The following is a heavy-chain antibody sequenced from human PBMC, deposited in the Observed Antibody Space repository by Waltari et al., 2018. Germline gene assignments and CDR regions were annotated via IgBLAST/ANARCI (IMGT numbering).Heavy chain of an antibody. CDR3: ATYIGASVGTAAFDV. CDR1: GVSITSNRHY. Sequence: QLQLQESGPRLVRPSETLSLICRVSGVSITSNRHYWAWLRQSPGQGLEWLGTVSYSGTTYVSPSLKSRVSVSRDTSKNQVSLILGSVTAADMAVYYCATYIGASVGTAAFDVWGQGTMVTVSS. J-gene: IGHJ3*01. V-gene: IGHV4-39*01. CDR2: VSYSGTT. D-gene: IGHD5-12*01.